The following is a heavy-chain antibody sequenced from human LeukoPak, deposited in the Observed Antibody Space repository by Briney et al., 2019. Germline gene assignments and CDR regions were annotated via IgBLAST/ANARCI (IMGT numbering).Heavy chain of an antibody. D-gene: IGHD3-22*01. V-gene: IGHV1-69*05. J-gene: IGHJ4*02. CDR3: ARDGYYDSSGYYNFDY. CDR1: GGTFSSYA. CDR2: IVPIFGTA. Sequence: SVKVSCKASGGTFSSYAISWVRQAPGQGLEWMGRIVPIFGTANYAQKFQGRVTITTDESTSTAYMELSSLRSEDTAVYYCARDGYYDSSGYYNFDYWGQGTLVTVSS.